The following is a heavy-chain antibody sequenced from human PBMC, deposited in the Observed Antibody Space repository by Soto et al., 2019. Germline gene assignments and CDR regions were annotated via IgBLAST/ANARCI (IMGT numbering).Heavy chain of an antibody. CDR3: AKHPLERSIGVYYYYMDV. D-gene: IGHD1-1*01. CDR1: GFTFSSYA. CDR2: ISGSGGST. Sequence: GGSLRLSCAASGFTFSSYAMSWVRQAPGKGLEWVSAISGSGGSTYYADSVKGRFTISRDNSKNTLYLQMNSLRAEDTAVYYCAKHPLERSIGVYYYYMDVWGKGTTVTVSS. V-gene: IGHV3-23*01. J-gene: IGHJ6*03.